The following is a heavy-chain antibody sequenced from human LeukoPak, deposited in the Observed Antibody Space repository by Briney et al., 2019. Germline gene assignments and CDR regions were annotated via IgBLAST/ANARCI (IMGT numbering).Heavy chain of an antibody. J-gene: IGHJ4*02. CDR1: GYTFTDYY. CDR2: VDPEDGET. CDR3: ATVGPTVVTLGVDFDY. V-gene: IGHV1-69-2*01. Sequence: ASVKVSCKVSGYTFTDYYMHWVQQAPGKGLEWMGLVDPEDGETRYAEKFQGRVTITADTSTDTAYMELSSLRSEDTAVYYCATVGPTVVTLGVDFDYWGQGTLVTVSS. D-gene: IGHD4-23*01.